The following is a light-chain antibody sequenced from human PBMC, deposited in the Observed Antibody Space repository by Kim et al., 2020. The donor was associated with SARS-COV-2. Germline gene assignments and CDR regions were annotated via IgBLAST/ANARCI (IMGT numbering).Light chain of an antibody. V-gene: IGLV2-11*01. CDR1: SSDVGDYNY. J-gene: IGLJ3*02. Sequence: QSALTQPRSVSGSPGQSVTISCTGSSSDVGDYNYVSWYKQHPGKAPKLMIYDVTKRPSGVPDRFSGSKSGNTASLTISGLQAEDEADYYCCSYVGSYSWVFGGGTQLTVL. CDR2: DVT. CDR3: CSYVGSYSWV.